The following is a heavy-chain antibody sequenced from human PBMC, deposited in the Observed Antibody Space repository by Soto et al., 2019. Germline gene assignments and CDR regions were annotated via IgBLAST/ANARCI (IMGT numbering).Heavy chain of an antibody. CDR2: MNPNSGNT. J-gene: IGHJ6*02. CDR3: ARDQTSYGMDV. Sequence: QVQLVQSGAEVKKPGASVKVSCKASGYTFTSYDINWVRQATGQGLEWMGWMNPNSGNTVYAQKFQGRVTMTRNTARGTAYMELCSRRSQDTAVYYCARDQTSYGMDVWGQGTTVTVSS. V-gene: IGHV1-8*01. CDR1: GYTFTSYD. D-gene: IGHD2-2*01.